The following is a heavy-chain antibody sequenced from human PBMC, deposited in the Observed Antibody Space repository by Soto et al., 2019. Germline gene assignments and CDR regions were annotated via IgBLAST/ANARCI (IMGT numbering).Heavy chain of an antibody. V-gene: IGHV4-30-4*01. Sequence: QVQLQESGPRLVEASQTLSLTCTVSNASITSSGYYWSWVRQPPGKRLEWIGYIYHSGSTFYSPSLQXXXXXXXXXXXXXXXXXXXXXXXADTAVYHCARMSGTYYVPDYWGQGTLVTVSS. J-gene: IGHJ4*02. CDR2: IYHSGST. CDR3: ARMSGTYYVPDY. CDR1: NASITSSGYY. D-gene: IGHD1-26*01.